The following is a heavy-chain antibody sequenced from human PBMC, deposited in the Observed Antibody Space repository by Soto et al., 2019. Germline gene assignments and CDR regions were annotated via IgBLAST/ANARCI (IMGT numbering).Heavy chain of an antibody. CDR2: IGTAGDT. D-gene: IGHD1-1*01. J-gene: IGHJ6*02. V-gene: IGHV3-13*01. CDR1: GFTFSNYD. CDR3: ERHPKGVTTGTRNYYYNGRDV. Sequence: GGSLRLSCAASGFTFSNYDMHWVRQATGKGLESVSAIGTAGDTSYSGSVKGRFTISREDARNSLYLPMNRLRAEDTAVYYCERHPKGVTTGTRNYYYNGRDVGGQGPTVTVSS.